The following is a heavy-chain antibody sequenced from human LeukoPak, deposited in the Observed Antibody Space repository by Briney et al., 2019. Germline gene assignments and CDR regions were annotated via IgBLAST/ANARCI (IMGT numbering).Heavy chain of an antibody. D-gene: IGHD6-19*01. CDR1: GFTFSSYE. J-gene: IGHJ4*02. V-gene: IGHV3-48*03. CDR2: ISSSGSTI. Sequence: PGGSLRLSCAASGFTFSSYEMNWVRQAPGKGLEWVSYISSSGSTIYYADSVKGRFTISRDNAKNTLYLQMNSLRAEDTAVYYCAKDQEPGSLYSSGWSAEAFWGQGTLVTVSS. CDR3: AKDQEPGSLYSSGWSAEAF.